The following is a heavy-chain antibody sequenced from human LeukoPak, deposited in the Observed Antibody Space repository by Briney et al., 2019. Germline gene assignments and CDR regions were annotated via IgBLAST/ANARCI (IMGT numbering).Heavy chain of an antibody. J-gene: IGHJ3*02. V-gene: IGHV4-59*01. CDR1: GGSISSYY. CDR2: IYYSGST. Sequence: PSETLSLTCTVSGGSISSYYWSWIRQPPGKGLEWIGYIYYSGSTNYNPSLKSRVTISVDTSKNQFSLKLSSVTAADTAVYYCARGEEMATIHVAFDIWGQGTMVTVSS. D-gene: IGHD5-24*01. CDR3: ARGEEMATIHVAFDI.